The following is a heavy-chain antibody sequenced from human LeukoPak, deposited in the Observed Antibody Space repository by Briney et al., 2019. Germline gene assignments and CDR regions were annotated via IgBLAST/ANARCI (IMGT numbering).Heavy chain of an antibody. CDR1: GGSISSGSYY. CDR3: ARADYDILTGYSTGLYYYYYMDV. CDR2: IYTSGST. Sequence: SETLSLTCTVSGGSISSGSYYWSWIRQPAGKGLEWIGRIYTSGSTNYNPSLKSRVTISVDTSKNQFSLKLSSVTAADTTVYYCARADYDILTGYSTGLYYYYYMDVWGKGTTVTISS. V-gene: IGHV4-61*02. D-gene: IGHD3-9*01. J-gene: IGHJ6*03.